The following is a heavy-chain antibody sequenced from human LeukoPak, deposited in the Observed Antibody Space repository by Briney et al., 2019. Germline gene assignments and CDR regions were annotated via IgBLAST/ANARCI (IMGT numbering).Heavy chain of an antibody. J-gene: IGHJ3*02. D-gene: IGHD3-10*01. CDR2: ISYSGST. Sequence: PSETLSLTCTVSGGSINSYYWSWIRQPPGKGLEWIWYISYSGSTNYSPSLKSRVTISEDTSKNQFYLKLSSVTAADTAVYYCASGGYYGSGAFHIWGQGTMVTVSS. CDR3: ASGGYYGSGAFHI. V-gene: IGHV4-59*01. CDR1: GGSINSYY.